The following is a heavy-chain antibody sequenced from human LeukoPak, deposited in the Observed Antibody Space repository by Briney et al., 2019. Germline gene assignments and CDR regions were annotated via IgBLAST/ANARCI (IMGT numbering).Heavy chain of an antibody. J-gene: IGHJ4*02. V-gene: IGHV1-69*05. CDR1: GGTFSSYA. D-gene: IGHD6-13*01. CDR2: IIPIFGTA. CDR3: ARDSTAAAGIFDY. Sequence: ASVKVSCKASGGTFSSYAISWVRQAPGQGLEWMGGIIPIFGTANYAQKFQGRVTITTDESTSTAYMELSSLRSEDTAVYYCARDSTAAAGIFDYWGQGTLVTVSS.